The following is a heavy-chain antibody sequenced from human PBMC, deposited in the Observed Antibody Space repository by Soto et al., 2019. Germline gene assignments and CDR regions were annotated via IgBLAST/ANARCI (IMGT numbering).Heavy chain of an antibody. CDR1: GFTFSTYA. V-gene: IGHV3-23*01. CDR2: ISGSGDDT. Sequence: EVQLLESGGGLVQPGGSLRLSCAASGFTFSTYALSWVRQSPGTGLEWVSAISGSGDDTYYTHSVKGRFTISRDNSKNTLSLQMDRLRVEDTATYYCAKVDRYSSGWSYYAPEYYYYGMDVWGRGTTVTVSS. CDR3: AKVDRYSSGWSYYAPEYYYYGMDV. J-gene: IGHJ6*02. D-gene: IGHD6-19*01.